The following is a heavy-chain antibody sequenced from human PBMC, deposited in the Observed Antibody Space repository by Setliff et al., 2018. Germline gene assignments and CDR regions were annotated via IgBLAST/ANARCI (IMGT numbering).Heavy chain of an antibody. Sequence: ASVKVSCKASGYIFNNYFLHWVRQAPGQGLECMGRINPNNGGTNYAQKFQGRVTLTRDTSITTVYMELSTLTSDDTAVYYCVRGEHIVSGDFYHYIDVWGKGTTVTVSS. CDR1: GYIFNNYF. CDR3: VRGEHIVSGDFYHYIDV. CDR2: INPNNGGT. J-gene: IGHJ6*03. D-gene: IGHD2-15*01. V-gene: IGHV1-2*06.